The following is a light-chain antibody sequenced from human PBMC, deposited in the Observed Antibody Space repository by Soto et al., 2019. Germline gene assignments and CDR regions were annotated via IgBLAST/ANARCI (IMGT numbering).Light chain of an antibody. V-gene: IGKV1-27*01. CDR2: AAS. CDR1: QGICNY. CDR3: QKYNSAPRT. Sequence: DIQMTQSPSSLSASVGARVTITCRASQGICNYLAWYQQKPGKVPKLLIYAASTLQSGVPSRFSGSGSGTDFTLTISSLQPEDVATYYCQKYNSAPRTFGQGTKVEIK. J-gene: IGKJ1*01.